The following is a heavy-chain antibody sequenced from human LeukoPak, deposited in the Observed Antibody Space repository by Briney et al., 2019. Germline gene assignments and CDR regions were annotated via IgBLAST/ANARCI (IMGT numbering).Heavy chain of an antibody. CDR3: ARDKPGRYYFYMDV. CDR1: GFTFSSYW. D-gene: IGHD3-10*01. J-gene: IGHJ6*03. CDR2: ISSSSSTT. V-gene: IGHV3-48*01. Sequence: RSGGSLRLSCTASGFTFSSYWMNWVRQAPGKGLEWVSYISSSSSTTYYSDSVKGRFTISRDNAKNSLYLQMNSLRAEDTAVYYCARDKPGRYYFYMDVWGKGTTVTVSS.